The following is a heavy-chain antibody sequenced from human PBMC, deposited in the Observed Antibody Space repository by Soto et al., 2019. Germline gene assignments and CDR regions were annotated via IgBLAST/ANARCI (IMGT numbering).Heavy chain of an antibody. CDR1: GFTFSSYA. D-gene: IGHD2-15*01. CDR2: ISGSGGST. Sequence: RLGGSLRLSCAASGFTFSSYAMSWVRQAPGKGLEWVSAISGSGGSTYYADSVKGRFTISRDNSKNTLYLQMNSLRAEGTAVYYCAKDGPHGGNNPYWYFDLWGRGTLVTVSS. CDR3: AKDGPHGGNNPYWYFDL. J-gene: IGHJ2*01. V-gene: IGHV3-23*01.